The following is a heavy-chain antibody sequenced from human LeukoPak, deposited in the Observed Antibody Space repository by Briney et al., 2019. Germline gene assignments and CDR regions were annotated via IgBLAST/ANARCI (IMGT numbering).Heavy chain of an antibody. CDR1: GFTFSSYA. V-gene: IGHV3-23*01. J-gene: IGHJ6*02. Sequence: GGSLRLSCAASGFTFSSYAMSWASQAPGKGLEWVSAISGSGSSTYSADSVKGRFTISRDNSKNTLYLQMNSLRGEDTAVYYCAKAVAAAGYHFYGMDVWGQGTTVTVSS. CDR3: AKAVAAAGYHFYGMDV. CDR2: ISGSGSST. D-gene: IGHD6-13*01.